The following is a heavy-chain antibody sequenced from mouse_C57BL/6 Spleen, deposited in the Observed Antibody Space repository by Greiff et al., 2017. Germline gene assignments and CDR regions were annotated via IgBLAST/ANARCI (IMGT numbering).Heavy chain of an antibody. Sequence: VQLKESGPELVKPGASVKIPCKASGYTFTDYNMDWVKQSHGKSLEWIGDINPNSGGTIYNQKFKGKATLTVDKSSSTAYMELRSLTSEDTAVYYCARLDGYDFDYWGQGTTLTVSS. CDR1: GYTFTDYN. V-gene: IGHV1-18*01. D-gene: IGHD2-2*01. J-gene: IGHJ2*01. CDR3: ARLDGYDFDY. CDR2: INPNSGGT.